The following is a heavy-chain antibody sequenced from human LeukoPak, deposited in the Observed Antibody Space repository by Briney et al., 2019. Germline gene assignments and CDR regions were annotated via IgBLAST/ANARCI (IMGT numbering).Heavy chain of an antibody. Sequence: GGSLRLSCAASGFTFSSYAMSWVRQAPGKGLEWVSAISGSGGSTYYADSVKGRFTISRDNSKNTLYLQMNSLRAEDTAVYYCATSPYNDILGLFDPWGQGTLVTVSS. J-gene: IGHJ5*02. D-gene: IGHD3-9*01. V-gene: IGHV3-23*01. CDR2: ISGSGGST. CDR1: GFTFSSYA. CDR3: ATSPYNDILGLFDP.